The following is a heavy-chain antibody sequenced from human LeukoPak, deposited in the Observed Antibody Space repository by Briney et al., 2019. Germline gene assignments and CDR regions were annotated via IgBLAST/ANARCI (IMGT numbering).Heavy chain of an antibody. Sequence: GGSLRLSCAVSGFTFSSYAMSWVRQAPGKGLEWVSAISGSGGSTYYADSVKGRFTISRDNSKNTLYLQMNSLRAEDTALYYCAKDEGYSSSWYLAYWGQGTLVTVSS. CDR2: ISGSGGST. V-gene: IGHV3-23*01. CDR3: AKDEGYSSSWYLAY. D-gene: IGHD6-13*01. J-gene: IGHJ4*02. CDR1: GFTFSSYA.